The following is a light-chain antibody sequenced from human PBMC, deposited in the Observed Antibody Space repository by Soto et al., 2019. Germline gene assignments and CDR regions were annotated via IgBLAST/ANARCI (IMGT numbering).Light chain of an antibody. V-gene: IGLV1-44*01. J-gene: IGLJ1*01. CDR1: SSNIGRTT. Sequence: QAVVTQPPSASGTPGQRVTISCSGSSSNIGRTTVNWYQQLPGTAPKLLIYSNNERPSGVPDRFSGSKSGTSASLAISRLQSEDEADYYCAAWDDSLNGLYVFGTGTKLTVL. CDR2: SNN. CDR3: AAWDDSLNGLYV.